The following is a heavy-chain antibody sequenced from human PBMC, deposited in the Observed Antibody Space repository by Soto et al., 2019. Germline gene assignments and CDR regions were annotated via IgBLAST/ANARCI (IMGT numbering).Heavy chain of an antibody. D-gene: IGHD3-10*01. CDR2: INHSGNT. J-gene: IGHJ5*02. CDR1: GGSFSGYY. CDR3: ASNRSGSPSWFDP. V-gene: IGHV4-34*01. Sequence: SETLFLTWAFYGGSFSGYYWRWIRQPPGKGVEWIGEINHSGNTNYNPSLKSRVTISVDTSKNQFSLKLSSVTAADTAVYYCASNRSGSPSWFDPWGQGTLVTVS.